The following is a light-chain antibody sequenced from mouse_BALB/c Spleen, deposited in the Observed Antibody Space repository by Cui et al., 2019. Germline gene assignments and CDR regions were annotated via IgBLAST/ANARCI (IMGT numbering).Light chain of an antibody. J-gene: IGKJ5*01. CDR1: SSVSD. V-gene: IGKV4-68*01. CDR2: LTS. CDR3: QQWSSNPLT. Sequence: IVFTQSPAPMSESPGEKVTMTCSASSSVSDMYWYQQKPRSSPKPWIYLTSNLASGVPARFSGSGSGTSYSLTVSGMEAEDAATYYCQQWSSNPLTFGAGTKLELK.